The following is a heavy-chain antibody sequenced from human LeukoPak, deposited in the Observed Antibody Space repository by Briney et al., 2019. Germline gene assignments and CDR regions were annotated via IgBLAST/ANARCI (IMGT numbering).Heavy chain of an antibody. CDR1: GFTFSSYA. Sequence: GGSLRLSCVASGFTFSSYAMSWVRQAPGKGLEWVSAISGSGGSTYYADSVKDRFTISRDKSKNTLYLQMTSLRADDTAVYYCAKGSLPLGSSSCLIDYWGQGILVTVSS. CDR2: ISGSGGST. V-gene: IGHV3-23*01. J-gene: IGHJ4*02. D-gene: IGHD2-2*01. CDR3: AKGSLPLGSSSCLIDY.